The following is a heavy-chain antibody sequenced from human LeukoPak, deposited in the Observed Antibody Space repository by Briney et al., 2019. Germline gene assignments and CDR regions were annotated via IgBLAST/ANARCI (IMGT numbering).Heavy chain of an antibody. CDR3: ARSSYGANAFDI. CDR1: GGTFSSYA. V-gene: IGHV1-69*05. CDR2: IIPIFGTA. Sequence: GASVKVSCKASGGTFSSYAISWVRQAPGQGLEWMGGIIPIFGTANYAQKFQGRVTITTDESTSTAYMELSSLRSEDTAVYYCARSSYGANAFDIWGQGTMVTVSS. D-gene: IGHD4/OR15-4a*01. J-gene: IGHJ3*02.